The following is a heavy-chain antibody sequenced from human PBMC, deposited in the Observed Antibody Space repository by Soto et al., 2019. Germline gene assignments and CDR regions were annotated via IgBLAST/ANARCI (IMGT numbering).Heavy chain of an antibody. V-gene: IGHV3-7*01. J-gene: IGHJ3*02. CDR3: VRVSMSPITLIRLDVFDI. CDR2: IKQDGSET. Sequence: GGSLRLSCAASGFTFSSYWMTWVRQAPGKGLEWVANIKQDGSETYYVSSVKGRFTISRDNAKNSLFLQMNSLRVEDTAVYYCVRVSMSPITLIRLDVFDIWGQGTMVTVSS. D-gene: IGHD3-10*01. CDR1: GFTFSSYW.